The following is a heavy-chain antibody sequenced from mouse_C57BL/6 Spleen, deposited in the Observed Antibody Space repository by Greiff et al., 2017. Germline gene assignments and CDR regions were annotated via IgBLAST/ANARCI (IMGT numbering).Heavy chain of an antibody. J-gene: IGHJ1*03. Sequence: VQLQQSGPELVKPGASVKISCKASGYTFTDYYMNWVKQSHGKSLEWIGDINPNNGGTSYNQKFKGKATLTVDKSSSTAYMELRSLTSEDSAVYYCARPHYYGSSYRLYFDVWGTGTTVTVSS. CDR2: INPNNGGT. V-gene: IGHV1-26*01. CDR1: GYTFTDYY. D-gene: IGHD1-1*01. CDR3: ARPHYYGSSYRLYFDV.